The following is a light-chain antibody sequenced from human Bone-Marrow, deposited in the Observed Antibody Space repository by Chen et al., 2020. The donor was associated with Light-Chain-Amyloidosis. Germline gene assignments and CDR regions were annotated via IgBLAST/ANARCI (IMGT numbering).Light chain of an antibody. CDR1: SRDVGGHHY. CDR3: SAFRGNNNIV. V-gene: IGLV2-8*01. J-gene: IGLJ1*01. CDR2: EVD. Sequence: QSALPQPPSASGSPGQSVTISCTGTSRDVGGHHYVYWYQQRPGKAPQLLIDEVDKRHSGVPDRFSGSKFGSTASLTVSGLQAEDEADYFCSAFRGNNNIVFGTGTHVTVL.